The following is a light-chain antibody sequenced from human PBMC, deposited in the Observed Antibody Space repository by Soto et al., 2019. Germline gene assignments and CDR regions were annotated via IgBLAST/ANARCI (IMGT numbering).Light chain of an antibody. Sequence: QSALAQPASVSGSPGQSITISCTGTNSDIGGYYYVSWYQHHPGKAPKFMIYQVTNRPSGVSNRFSGSKSGNTASLTISGLQAEDEADYYCTSYSSSNTFYVFGAGTKVTVL. CDR3: TSYSSSNTFYV. CDR1: NSDIGGYYY. V-gene: IGLV2-14*01. CDR2: QVT. J-gene: IGLJ1*01.